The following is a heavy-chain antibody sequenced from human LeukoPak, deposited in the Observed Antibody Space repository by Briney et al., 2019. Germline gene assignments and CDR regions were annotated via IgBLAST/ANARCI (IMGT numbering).Heavy chain of an antibody. CDR1: GFTFSSYG. J-gene: IGHJ4*02. CDR3: ARHVVGVGFDY. V-gene: IGHV3-48*04. D-gene: IGHD3-22*01. Sequence: GGSLRLSCAASGFTFSSYGMNWVRQAPGKGLEWVSYISSSGSTIYYADSVKGRFTISRDNAKNSLYLQMNSLRAEDTAVYYCARHVVGVGFDYWGQGTLVTVSS. CDR2: ISSSGSTI.